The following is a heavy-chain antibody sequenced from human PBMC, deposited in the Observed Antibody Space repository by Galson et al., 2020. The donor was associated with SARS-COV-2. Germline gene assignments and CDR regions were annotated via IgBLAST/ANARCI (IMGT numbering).Heavy chain of an antibody. CDR2: IKPDGSQQ. CDR1: GFTISRYW. Sequence: GEPLRLSCAGSGFTISRYWMNWVRQAPGKGLEWVANIKPDGSQQQYADSVKGRFVISRDNAQNSVFLHMNSLRAEDTALYYCAKYDAGLLWGPGTIVTVSS. J-gene: IGHJ3*01. V-gene: IGHV3-7*01. CDR3: AKYDAGLL. D-gene: IGHD3-3*01.